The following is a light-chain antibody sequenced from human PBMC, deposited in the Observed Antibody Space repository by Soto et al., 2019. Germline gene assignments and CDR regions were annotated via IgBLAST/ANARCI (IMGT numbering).Light chain of an antibody. Sequence: QSALTQPASVSGSPGQSIIVSCTGTNSDVGRYDHVSWLQHSPGKAPKVVIYDVNNRPSGVSNRFSGSKSDNTAALTISGLQAEDEGDYYCCSYAGDGVVFGGGTKVTV. CDR2: DVN. J-gene: IGLJ2*01. CDR3: CSYAGDGVV. V-gene: IGLV2-23*02. CDR1: NSDVGRYDH.